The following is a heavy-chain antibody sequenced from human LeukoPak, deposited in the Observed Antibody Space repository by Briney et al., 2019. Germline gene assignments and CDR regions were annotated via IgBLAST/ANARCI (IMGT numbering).Heavy chain of an antibody. J-gene: IGHJ4*02. CDR1: GGSISSSNW. CDR2: IYHSGST. D-gene: IGHD2-15*01. Sequence: SETLSLTCAVSGGSISSSNWWSWVRQPPGKGLEWIGEIYHSGSTNYNPSLKSRVTISVDKSKNQFSLKLSSVTAADTAVYYCARARGGPSVYYFDYWGQGTLVTVSS. V-gene: IGHV4-4*02. CDR3: ARARGGPSVYYFDY.